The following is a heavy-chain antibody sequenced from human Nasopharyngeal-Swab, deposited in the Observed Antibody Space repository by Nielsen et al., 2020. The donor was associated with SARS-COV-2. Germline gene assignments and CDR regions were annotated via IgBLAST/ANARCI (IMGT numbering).Heavy chain of an antibody. CDR3: AKETTAVTLFFRKRSSYSMDV. Sequence: GESLKISCAASGFTLSTYAMHWVRQAPGKGLEWVSLISYDGSNKYYADSVKGRFTISRDNSKNTLFLQMNSLRAEDMAVYYCAKETTAVTLFFRKRSSYSMDVWGQGTTVTVS. CDR1: GFTLSTYA. D-gene: IGHD4-17*01. V-gene: IGHV3-30*18. CDR2: ISYDGSNK. J-gene: IGHJ6*02.